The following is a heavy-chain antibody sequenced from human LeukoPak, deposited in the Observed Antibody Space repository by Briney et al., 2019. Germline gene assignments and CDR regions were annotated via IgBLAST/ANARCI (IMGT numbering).Heavy chain of an antibody. D-gene: IGHD3-10*01. Sequence: PSETLSLTCAVYGGSFSGYYWSWIRQPPGKGLEWIGEINHSGSTNYNPSRKSRVTISVDTSKNQFSLKLSSVTAADTAVYYCARGNQWFGELLTWFDSWGQGTLVTVSS. J-gene: IGHJ5*01. V-gene: IGHV4-34*01. CDR3: ARGNQWFGELLTWFDS. CDR2: INHSGST. CDR1: GGSFSGYY.